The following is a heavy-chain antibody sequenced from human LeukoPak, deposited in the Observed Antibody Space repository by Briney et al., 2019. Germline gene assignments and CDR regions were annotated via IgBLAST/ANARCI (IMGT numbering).Heavy chain of an antibody. CDR2: ISSNGGST. CDR1: GFTFSSYA. CDR3: ARGRYGSGSYLGY. J-gene: IGHJ4*02. D-gene: IGHD3-10*01. V-gene: IGHV3-64*01. Sequence: GSLRLSCAASGFTFSSYAMHWVRQAPGKGLEYVSAISSNGGSTYYANSVKGRFTISRDNSKNTLYLQMGSLRAEDMAVYYCARGRYGSGSYLGYWGQGTLVTVSS.